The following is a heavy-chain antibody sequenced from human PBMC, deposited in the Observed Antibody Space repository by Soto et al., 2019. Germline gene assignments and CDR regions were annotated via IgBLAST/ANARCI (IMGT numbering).Heavy chain of an antibody. CDR2: ISHSETT. Sequence: LSLTCSVSGSYITSGDYHWTWIRQAPGKGLEWIGYISHSETTYYSPALKNRIIISSDFSMNQFSLRLNSVTAADTAVYFCAGFGVGDRDDKWGQGTLVTVS. CDR1: GSYITSGDYH. D-gene: IGHD2-8*01. J-gene: IGHJ4*02. V-gene: IGHV4-30-4*01. CDR3: AGFGVGDRDDK.